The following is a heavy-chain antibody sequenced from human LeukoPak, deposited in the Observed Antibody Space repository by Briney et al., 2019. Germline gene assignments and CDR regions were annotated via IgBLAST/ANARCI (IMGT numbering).Heavy chain of an antibody. CDR3: ARVVYSGSWEYFDY. J-gene: IGHJ4*02. CDR1: GGSMSTYY. Sequence: KTSETLSLTCTISGGSMSTYYWSWIRQSPGKGLEWIGYIYYSGSTSYNPSLKSRLTISIDTSKTQFYLELSSVTAADTAVYYCARVVYSGSWEYFDYWGQGILVTVSS. CDR2: IYYSGST. V-gene: IGHV4-59*01. D-gene: IGHD3-10*01.